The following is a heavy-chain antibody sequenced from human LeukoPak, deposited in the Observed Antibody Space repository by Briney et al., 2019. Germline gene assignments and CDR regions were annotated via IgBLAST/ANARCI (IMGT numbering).Heavy chain of an antibody. J-gene: IGHJ4*02. CDR1: GFTFSSYG. Sequence: GGSLRLSCAASGFTFSSYGMHWVRQAPGKGLEWVSSISETGGSTYYADSVKGRLTISRDNSKNTLYLQLNSLRAEDTALYYCAKDARNIAAASAPDYWGQGTLVTVSS. V-gene: IGHV3-23*01. D-gene: IGHD6-13*01. CDR3: AKDARNIAAASAPDY. CDR2: ISETGGST.